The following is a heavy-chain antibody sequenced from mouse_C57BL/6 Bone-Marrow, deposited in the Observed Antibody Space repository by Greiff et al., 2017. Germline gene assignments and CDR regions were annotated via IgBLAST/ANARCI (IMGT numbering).Heavy chain of an antibody. CDR1: GFTFSDYY. V-gene: IGHV5-12*01. CDR3: ARRGVVAGDY. J-gene: IGHJ2*01. D-gene: IGHD1-1*01. CDR2: ISNGGGST. Sequence: EVQVVESGGGLVQPGGSLKLSCAASGFTFSDYYMYWVRQTPEKRLEWVAYISNGGGSTYYPDTVKGRFTIYRDTAKNTLYLQMSRLKSEDTAMYYCARRGVVAGDYWGQGTTLTVSS.